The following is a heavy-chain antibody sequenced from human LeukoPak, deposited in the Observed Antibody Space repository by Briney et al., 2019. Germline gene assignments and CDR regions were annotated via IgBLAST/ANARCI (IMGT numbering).Heavy chain of an antibody. CDR1: GGSISSYY. D-gene: IGHD5-18*01. CDR3: ARYNSYGYPHYFDY. Sequence: PSETLSLTCTVSGGSISSYYWSWIRQPPGKGLEWIGYIYYSGSTNHNPSLKSRVTISVDTSKNQFSLKLSSVTAADTAVYYCARYNSYGYPHYFDYWGQGTLVTVSS. V-gene: IGHV4-59*01. J-gene: IGHJ4*02. CDR2: IYYSGST.